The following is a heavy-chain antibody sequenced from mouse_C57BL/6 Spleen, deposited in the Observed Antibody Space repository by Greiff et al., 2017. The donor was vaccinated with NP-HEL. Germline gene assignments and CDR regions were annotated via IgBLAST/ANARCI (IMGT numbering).Heavy chain of an antibody. CDR3: ALYSNYEGFAY. J-gene: IGHJ3*01. Sequence: QVQLQQPGAELVRPGSSVKLSCKASGYTFTSYWMHWVKQRPIQGLEWIGNIDPSDSETHYNQKFKDKATLTVDKSSSTAYMQLSSLTSEDSAVYYCALYSNYEGFAYWGQGTLVTVSA. CDR1: GYTFTSYW. V-gene: IGHV1-52*01. CDR2: IDPSDSET. D-gene: IGHD2-5*01.